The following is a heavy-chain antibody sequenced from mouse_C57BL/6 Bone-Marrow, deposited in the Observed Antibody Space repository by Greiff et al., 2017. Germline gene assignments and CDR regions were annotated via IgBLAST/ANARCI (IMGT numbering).Heavy chain of an antibody. J-gene: IGHJ4*01. CDR1: GYTFTSYW. CDR2: IAPSDSEP. Sequence: QVQLQQPGAELVRPGSSVKLSCKASGYTFTSYWLPWVKQRPIQGLEWIGNIAPSDSEPPSNQKFKDKATLTVDKSSSTAYMQLSSMRSEDSAFYYCATDHSNQGAMDYWGQGTSVTGAS. D-gene: IGHD2-5*01. CDR3: ATDHSNQGAMDY. V-gene: IGHV1-52*01.